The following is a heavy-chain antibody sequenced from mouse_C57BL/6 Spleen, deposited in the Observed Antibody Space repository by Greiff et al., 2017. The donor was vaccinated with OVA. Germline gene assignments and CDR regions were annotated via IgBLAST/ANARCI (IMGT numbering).Heavy chain of an antibody. CDR3: ARGGVGYPAWFAY. Sequence: EVHLVESGGGLVKPGGSLKLSCAASGFTFSSYAMSWVRQTPEKRLEWVATISAGGSSTSYPANVKGRFTISIDNAKNNLYLQMSQLESYDTTMDDCARGGVGYPAWFAYWGQGTLVTVSA. V-gene: IGHV5-4*01. CDR1: GFTFSSYA. CDR2: ISAGGSST. J-gene: IGHJ3*01. D-gene: IGHD2-2*01.